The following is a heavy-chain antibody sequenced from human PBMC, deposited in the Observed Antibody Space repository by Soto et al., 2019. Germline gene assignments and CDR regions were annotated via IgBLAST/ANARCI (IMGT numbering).Heavy chain of an antibody. V-gene: IGHV3-23*01. D-gene: IGHD2-15*01. Sequence: DVQLLESGGGLVQPAGSLRLSCAASGFTFSSYAMGWVRQGPGKGLEWVAVVSIGGSTHYADSVRGRFTTSRDNSKNTLSLQMNSLTAEDTAVYFCAKRRGAGGHFDYWGQGALVTVS. CDR2: VSIGGST. CDR3: AKRRGAGGHFDY. CDR1: GFTFSSYA. J-gene: IGHJ4*02.